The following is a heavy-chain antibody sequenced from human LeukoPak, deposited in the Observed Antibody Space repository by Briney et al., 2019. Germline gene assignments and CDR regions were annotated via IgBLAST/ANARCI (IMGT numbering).Heavy chain of an antibody. CDR3: ARREWETGDFDY. D-gene: IGHD1-26*01. J-gene: IGHJ4*02. Sequence: PSETLSLTCTVSGASISSYYWSWIRQPPGKGLEWIWYIYYSGSTNYNPSLKSRVTLSGDTSKNQFSLKLSSVTAADTAVYYCARREWETGDFDYWGQGTLVTVSS. V-gene: IGHV4-59*01. CDR1: GASISSYY. CDR2: IYYSGST.